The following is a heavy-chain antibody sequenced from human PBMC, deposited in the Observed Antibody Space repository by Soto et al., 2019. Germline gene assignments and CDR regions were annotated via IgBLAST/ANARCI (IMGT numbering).Heavy chain of an antibody. J-gene: IGHJ4*02. CDR2: IYPGDSDT. V-gene: IGHV5-51*01. D-gene: IGHD6-19*01. CDR1: GYSFTSYW. CDR3: ARPSIAVAGRTGGPDY. Sequence: EVQLVPSGAEVKKPGESLKISCKGSGYSFTSYWIGWVRQMPGKGLEWMGIIYPGDSDTRYSPSFQGQVTISADKSISTAYLQWSSLKASDTAMYYCARPSIAVAGRTGGPDYWGQGTLVTVSS.